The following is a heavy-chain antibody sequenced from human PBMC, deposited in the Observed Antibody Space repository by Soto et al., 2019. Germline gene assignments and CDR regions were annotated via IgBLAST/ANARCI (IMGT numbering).Heavy chain of an antibody. CDR1: GFTFSSYG. D-gene: IGHD4-4*01. J-gene: IGHJ6*02. CDR3: ARDWSLQTDYYYGMDV. CDR2: IWYDGSNK. V-gene: IGHV3-33*01. Sequence: GGSLRLSCAASGFTFSSYGMHWVRQAPGKGLEWVAVIWYDGSNKYYADSVKGRFTISRDNSKNTLYLQMNSLRAEDTAVYYCARDWSLQTDYYYGMDVWGQGTTVTVSS.